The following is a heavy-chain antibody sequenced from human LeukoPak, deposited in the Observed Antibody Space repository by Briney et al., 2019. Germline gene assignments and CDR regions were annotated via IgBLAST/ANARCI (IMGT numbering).Heavy chain of an antibody. CDR3: ARNQEIDYYDSSGFYWGVEY. Sequence: TGGSLRLSCAASGFTLSAYSMIWVRQARGKGLEWVAYISGGGGTIYYADSVKGRFTISRDNAKNSLYLQMDSLRAEDTAVYYCARNQEIDYYDSSGFYWGVEYWGQGTLVTVSS. D-gene: IGHD3-22*01. J-gene: IGHJ4*02. CDR2: ISGGGGTI. CDR1: GFTLSAYS. V-gene: IGHV3-48*01.